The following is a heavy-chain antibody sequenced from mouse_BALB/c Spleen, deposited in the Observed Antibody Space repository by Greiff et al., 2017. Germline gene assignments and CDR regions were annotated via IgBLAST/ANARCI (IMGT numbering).Heavy chain of an antibody. CDR1: GFTFTDYY. J-gene: IGHJ4*01. V-gene: IGHV7-3*02. CDR3: ARDRDGYDDAMDY. D-gene: IGHD2-2*01. Sequence: EVQLVESGGGLVQPGGSLRLSCATSGFTFTDYYMSWVRQPPGKALEWLGFIRNKANGYTTEYSASVKGRFTISRDNSQSILYLQMNTLRAEDSATYYCARDRDGYDDAMDYWGQGTSVTVSA. CDR2: IRNKANGYTT.